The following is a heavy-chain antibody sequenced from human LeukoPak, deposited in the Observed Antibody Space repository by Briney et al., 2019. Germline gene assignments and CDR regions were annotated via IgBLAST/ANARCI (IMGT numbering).Heavy chain of an antibody. CDR2: IYYSGST. CDR3: ARDSGSYVY. D-gene: IGHD1-26*01. Sequence: NSSETLSLTCTVSGYSISSGYYWGWIRQPPGKGLEWIGYIYYSGSTNYNPSLKSRVTISVDTSKNQFSLKLSSVTAADTAVYYCARDSGSYVYWGQGTLVTVSS. CDR1: GYSISSGYY. J-gene: IGHJ4*02. V-gene: IGHV4-61*01.